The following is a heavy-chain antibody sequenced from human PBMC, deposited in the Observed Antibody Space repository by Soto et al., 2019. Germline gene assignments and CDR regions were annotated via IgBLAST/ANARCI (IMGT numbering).Heavy chain of an antibody. Sequence: QVQLVESGGGVVQPGRSLRLSCAASGFTFSSYGMHWVRKAPGKGLEWVAVISYDGSNKYYADSVKGRFTISRDNSKNTLYLQMNSLSAEDTAVYYCAKDHAVGYCSGGSCYRPDAFDIWGQGTMVTVSS. V-gene: IGHV3-30*18. CDR1: GFTFSSYG. CDR3: AKDHAVGYCSGGSCYRPDAFDI. D-gene: IGHD2-15*01. J-gene: IGHJ3*02. CDR2: ISYDGSNK.